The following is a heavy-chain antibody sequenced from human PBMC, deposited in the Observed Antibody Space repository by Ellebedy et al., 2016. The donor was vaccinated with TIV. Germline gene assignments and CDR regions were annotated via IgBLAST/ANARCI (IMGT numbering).Heavy chain of an antibody. V-gene: IGHV3-23*01. CDR3: AKGFTSGPFYYFDY. CDR1: GFTFSDYA. Sequence: GGSLRLXXAGSGFTFSDYAMNWVRQTSGKRLEWVSSISSNGDYTYYADSVKGRSTISRDKTKNTLYLQMNSLRDEDTAIYYCAKGFTSGPFYYFDYWGQGTPVTVSS. D-gene: IGHD6-19*01. CDR2: ISSNGDYT. J-gene: IGHJ4*02.